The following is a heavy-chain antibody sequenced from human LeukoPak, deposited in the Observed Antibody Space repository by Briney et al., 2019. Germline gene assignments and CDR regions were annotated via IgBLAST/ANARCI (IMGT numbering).Heavy chain of an antibody. J-gene: IGHJ4*02. CDR1: GYTFTSYG. V-gene: IGHV1-18*01. Sequence: ASVKVSCKASGYTFTSYGISWVRQAPGQGLEWMGWISAYNGHTNYAQKFQGRVTMTRDMSTSTVYMELSSLRSEDTAVYYCASDWGYYDKGHYFDYWGQGTLVTVPS. CDR2: ISAYNGHT. D-gene: IGHD3-22*01. CDR3: ASDWGYYDKGHYFDY.